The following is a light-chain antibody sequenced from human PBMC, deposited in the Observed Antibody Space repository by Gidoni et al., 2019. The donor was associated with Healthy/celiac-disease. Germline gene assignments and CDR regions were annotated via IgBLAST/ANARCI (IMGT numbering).Light chain of an antibody. CDR2: SNH. CDR3: AAWDDSLNGWV. V-gene: IGLV1-44*01. Sequence: QSLLPPPSSASETAVPRVTISCSGSRSNIGSNTVTWYQQLPGTAPKLLIYSNHQRPSGVPNRFSGSKSGTSASLAISGLQSEDEADYYCAAWDDSLNGWVFGGGTKLTVL. J-gene: IGLJ3*02. CDR1: RSNIGSNT.